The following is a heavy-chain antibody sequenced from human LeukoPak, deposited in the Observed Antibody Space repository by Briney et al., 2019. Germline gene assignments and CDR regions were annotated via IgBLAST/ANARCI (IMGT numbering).Heavy chain of an antibody. Sequence: GGSLRLSCAASGFTFSSYSMNWVRQAPGKGLEWVSYISSSSSTIYYADSVKGRFTISRDNAKNSLYLQMNSLRAEDTAVYYCARVSRFDRWGQGTLVTVSS. CDR3: ARVSRFDR. CDR1: GFTFSSYS. V-gene: IGHV3-48*01. CDR2: ISSSSSTI. J-gene: IGHJ5*02.